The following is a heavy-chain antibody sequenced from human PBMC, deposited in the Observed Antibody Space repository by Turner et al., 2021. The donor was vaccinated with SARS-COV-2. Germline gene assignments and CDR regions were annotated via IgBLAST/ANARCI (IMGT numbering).Heavy chain of an antibody. CDR3: ATAPGMTTTWWFDP. V-gene: IGHV1-24*01. Sequence: QFQLVQSGAEVKKPGSSVKVSCKLSGYTLIELSMHWVRQAPGKGLEWMGGCDPEDGETIYEKKFQGRVTMTEDTSTDTAYMELSSLRSDDTSVYYCATAPGMTTTWWFDPWGQGTLVTVSS. CDR1: GYTLIELS. J-gene: IGHJ5*02. D-gene: IGHD4-4*01. CDR2: CDPEDGET.